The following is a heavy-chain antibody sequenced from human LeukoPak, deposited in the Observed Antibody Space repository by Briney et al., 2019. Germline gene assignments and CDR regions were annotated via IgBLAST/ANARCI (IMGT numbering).Heavy chain of an antibody. D-gene: IGHD3/OR15-3a*01. V-gene: IGHV3-30*01. CDR3: ATHRRTGRYFDY. Sequence: PGGSLRLSCAASGFTFSSYAMHWVRQAPGKGLERVAVISYDGSNKYYADSVKGRFTISRDNSKNTLYLQMNSLRSEDTAVYYCATHRRTGRYFDYWGQGTLVTVSS. J-gene: IGHJ4*02. CDR2: ISYDGSNK. CDR1: GFTFSSYA.